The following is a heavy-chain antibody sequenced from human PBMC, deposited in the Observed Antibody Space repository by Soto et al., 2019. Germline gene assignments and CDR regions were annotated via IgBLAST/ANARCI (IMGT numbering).Heavy chain of an antibody. V-gene: IGHV1-69*01. CDR1: GGTFSSYA. D-gene: IGHD2-21*02. CDR3: AMGILGCCGDCYSGEDS. J-gene: IGHJ4*02. Sequence: QVQLVQSGAEVKKPGSSVKVSCKASGGTFSSYAISWVRQAPGQGLEWMGGIIPIFGTASYAQKFKGRDTITADEYTSTAYMELRSQRSEDTAVYYCAMGILGCCGDCYSGEDSWGQGTPVTVSS. CDR2: IIPIFGTA.